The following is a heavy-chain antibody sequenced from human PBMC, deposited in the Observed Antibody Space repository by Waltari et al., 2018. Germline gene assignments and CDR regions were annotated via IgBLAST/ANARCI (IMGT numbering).Heavy chain of an antibody. Sequence: QVQLQESGPGLVKPSETLSLTCTVSGGSISSYYWSWIRQPPGKGLEWIGYIYYSGSTNYNPSLKSRVTISVDTSKNQFSLKLSSVTAADTAVYYCARDTTIFGVVIRGMDVWGQGTTVTVSS. CDR3: ARDTTIFGVVIRGMDV. V-gene: IGHV4-59*01. D-gene: IGHD3-3*01. CDR2: IYYSGST. J-gene: IGHJ6*02. CDR1: GGSISSYY.